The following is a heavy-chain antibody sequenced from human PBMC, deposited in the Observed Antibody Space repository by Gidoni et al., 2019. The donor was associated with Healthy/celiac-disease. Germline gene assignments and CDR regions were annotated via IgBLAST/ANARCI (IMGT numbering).Heavy chain of an antibody. V-gene: IGHV4-31*03. Sequence: QVQLQESGRGLVKTSQTLSRTCTVSGGSISSVGYSGSWIRQDPGKGLEWIGYIYYRGSTYYTPSLKSRVTISVDTLKNHSSLKLRSVTAADTPVYFCAVFPSGNWNHRYWGQGTLVTVSS. CDR1: GGSISSVGYS. J-gene: IGHJ4*02. CDR3: AVFPSGNWNHRY. CDR2: IYYRGST. D-gene: IGHD1-1*01.